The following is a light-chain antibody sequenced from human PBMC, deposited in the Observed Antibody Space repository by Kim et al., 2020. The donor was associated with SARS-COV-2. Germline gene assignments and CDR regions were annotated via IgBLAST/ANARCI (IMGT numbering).Light chain of an antibody. V-gene: IGKV1-5*03. Sequence: SASVGDRVTITCRASQSISSWLAWYQQKPGKAPTLLIYKASSLESGVPSRFSGSGSGTEFTLTISSLQPDDFATYYCQQFNTYSQTFGQGTKLEI. CDR1: QSISSW. CDR3: QQFNTYSQT. CDR2: KAS. J-gene: IGKJ2*01.